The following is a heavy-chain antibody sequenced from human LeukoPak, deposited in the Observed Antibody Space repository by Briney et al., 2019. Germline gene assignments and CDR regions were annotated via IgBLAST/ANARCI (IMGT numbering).Heavy chain of an antibody. CDR3: ASPLFSSGWVNDAFDI. CDR2: IIPIFGTA. D-gene: IGHD6-19*01. J-gene: IGHJ3*02. CDR1: GGTFSSYA. Sequence: ASVKVSCKASGGTFSSYAISWVRQAPGQGLEWMGGIIPIFGTANYAQKFQGRVTITADKSTSTAYMELSSLRSEDTAVYYCASPLFSSGWVNDAFDIWGQGTMVTVSS. V-gene: IGHV1-69*06.